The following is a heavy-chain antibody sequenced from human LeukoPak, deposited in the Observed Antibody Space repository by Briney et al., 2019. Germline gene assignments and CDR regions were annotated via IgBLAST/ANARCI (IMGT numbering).Heavy chain of an antibody. J-gene: IGHJ4*02. CDR1: GGSISSYY. CDR2: IYTSGST. Sequence: SETLSLTCTVSGGSISSYYWSWIRQPAGKGLEWIGCIYTSGSTNYNPSLKSRVTMSVDTSKNQFSLKLSSVTAADTAVYYCARDYYDSSGYGDYYFDYWGQGTLVTVSS. V-gene: IGHV4-4*07. CDR3: ARDYYDSSGYGDYYFDY. D-gene: IGHD3-22*01.